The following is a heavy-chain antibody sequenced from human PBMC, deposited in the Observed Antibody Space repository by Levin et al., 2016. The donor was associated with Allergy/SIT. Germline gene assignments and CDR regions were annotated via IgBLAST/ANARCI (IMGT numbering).Heavy chain of an antibody. CDR2: IIPIFGTA. D-gene: IGHD6-13*01. V-gene: IGHV1-69*01. J-gene: IGHJ5*02. Sequence: WVRQAPGQGLEWMGGIIPIFGTANYAQKFQGRVTITADESTSTAYMELSSLRSEDTAVYYCARDLGQQLSHLNWFDPWGQGTLVTVSS. CDR3: ARDLGQQLSHLNWFDP.